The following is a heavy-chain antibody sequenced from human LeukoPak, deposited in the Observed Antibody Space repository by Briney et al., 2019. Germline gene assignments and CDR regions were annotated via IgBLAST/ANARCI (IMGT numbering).Heavy chain of an antibody. CDR3: ARVRGVLWFGELYSDDAFAI. Sequence: SETLSLTCTVSGGSISSYYWSWIRQPPGKGLEWIGFIYYSGSTNYNPSLKSRVTISVDTSKNQFSLKLSSVTAADTAVYYCARVRGVLWFGELYSDDAFAIWGQGTMVTVSS. J-gene: IGHJ3*02. V-gene: IGHV4-59*01. D-gene: IGHD3-10*01. CDR1: GGSISSYY. CDR2: IYYSGST.